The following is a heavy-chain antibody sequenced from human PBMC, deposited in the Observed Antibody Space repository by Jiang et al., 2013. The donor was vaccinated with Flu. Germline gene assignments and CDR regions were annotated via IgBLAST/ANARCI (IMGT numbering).Heavy chain of an antibody. V-gene: IGHV1-69*01. CDR2: IIPIFGTA. CDR1: GGTFSSYA. D-gene: IGHD3-22*01. J-gene: IGHJ3*02. Sequence: QLVESGAEVKKPGSSVKVSCKASGGTFSSYAISWVRQAPGQGLEWMGGIIPIFGTANYAQKFQGRVTITADESTSTAYMELSSLRSEDTAVYYCASNYYDSSGYYKPDAFDIWGQGTMVTVSS. CDR3: ASNYYDSSGYYKPDAFDI.